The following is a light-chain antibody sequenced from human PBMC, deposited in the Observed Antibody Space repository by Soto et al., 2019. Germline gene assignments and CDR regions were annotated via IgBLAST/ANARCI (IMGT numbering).Light chain of an antibody. CDR2: AAS. Sequence: EILLTQSPGSLSLSAGERATLSCRASQSVSNNYLDWYQQKPGQAPRLLIYAASSWATGIPDRFSGSGSGTDFTLTISRLQPDDFAVYYCQQYDSSATFGQGTKVDI. J-gene: IGKJ1*01. CDR3: QQYDSSAT. V-gene: IGKV3-20*01. CDR1: QSVSNNY.